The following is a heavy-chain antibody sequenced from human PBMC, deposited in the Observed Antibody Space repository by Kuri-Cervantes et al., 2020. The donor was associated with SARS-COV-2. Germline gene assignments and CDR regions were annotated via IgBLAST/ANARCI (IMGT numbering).Heavy chain of an antibody. J-gene: IGHJ6*03. V-gene: IGHV3-30*02. CDR1: GFTFSDYY. D-gene: IGHD1-26*01. Sequence: GGSLRLSCAASGFTFSDYYMSWVRQAPGKGLEWVAFIRYDGSNKYYADSVKGRFTISRDNSKNTLYLQMNSLRAEDTAVYYCANRGALSGSYYYYYYYYMDVWGKGTTVTVSS. CDR2: IRYDGSNK. CDR3: ANRGALSGSYYYYYYYYMDV.